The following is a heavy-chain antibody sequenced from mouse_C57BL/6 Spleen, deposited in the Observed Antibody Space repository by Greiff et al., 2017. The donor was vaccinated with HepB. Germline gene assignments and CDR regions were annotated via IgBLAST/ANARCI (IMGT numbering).Heavy chain of an antibody. CDR1: GYTFTSYW. CDR3: ARDYYGSSLVFDY. CDR2: INPSSGYT. V-gene: IGHV1-7*01. Sequence: VQLQQSGAELAKPGASVKLSCKASGYTFTSYWMHWVNQRPGQGLEWIGYINPSSGYTKYNQKFKDKATLTADKSSSTAYMQLSSLTYEDSAVYYCARDYYGSSLVFDYWGQGTTLTVSS. J-gene: IGHJ2*01. D-gene: IGHD1-1*01.